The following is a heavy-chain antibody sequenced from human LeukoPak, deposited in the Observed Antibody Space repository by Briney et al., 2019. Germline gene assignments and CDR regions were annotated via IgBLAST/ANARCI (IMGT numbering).Heavy chain of an antibody. V-gene: IGHV4-59*01. CDR1: GGSIRSFS. CDR2: IYYSGST. D-gene: IGHD3-22*01. Sequence: SETLSLSCTVSGGSIRSFSRSWVREPPGKGLEYIGYIYYSGSTNYNPSLKSRVTISVDTSKNQFSLKLSSVTAADTAVYYCAGVGSPVYYYDNTGYSGTFDIWGRGTMVTVSS. CDR3: AGVGSPVYYYDNTGYSGTFDI. J-gene: IGHJ3*02.